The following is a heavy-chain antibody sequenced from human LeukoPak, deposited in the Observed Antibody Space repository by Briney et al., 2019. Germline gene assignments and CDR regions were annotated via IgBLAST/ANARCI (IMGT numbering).Heavy chain of an antibody. D-gene: IGHD1-26*01. Sequence: GASVKVSCKASGGTFSSYAISWVRQAPGQGLEWMGRIIPILGIANYAQKFQGRVTITPDKSTSTAYMELSSLRSEDTAVYYCARDQNPVGYYYYGMDVWGQGTTVTVSS. CDR2: IIPILGIA. CDR1: GGTFSSYA. CDR3: ARDQNPVGYYYYGMDV. J-gene: IGHJ6*02. V-gene: IGHV1-69*04.